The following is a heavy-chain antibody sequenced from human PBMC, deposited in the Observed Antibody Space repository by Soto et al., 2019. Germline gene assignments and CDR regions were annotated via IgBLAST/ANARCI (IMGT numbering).Heavy chain of an antibody. V-gene: IGHV1-69*01. D-gene: IGHD2-2*01. CDR3: ARDPIVVVPAASYYYYGMDV. CDR1: GGTFSSYA. CDR2: IIPIFGTA. J-gene: IGHJ6*02. Sequence: QVQLVQSGAEVKKPGSSVKVSCKASGGTFSSYAISWVRQAPGQGLEWMGGIIPIFGTANYAQKFQGRVTITADESTSTAYMELSSLRSEDTAVYYCARDPIVVVPAASYYYYGMDVWGQGTTVTFSS.